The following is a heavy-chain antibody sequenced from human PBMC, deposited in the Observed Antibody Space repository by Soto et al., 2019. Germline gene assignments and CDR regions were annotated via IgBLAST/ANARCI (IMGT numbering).Heavy chain of an antibody. CDR1: GFTFSSYA. J-gene: IGHJ5*02. D-gene: IGHD4-4*01. V-gene: IGHV3-30-3*01. CDR2: ISYDGSNK. Sequence: QVQLVESGGGVVQPGRSLRLSCAASGFTFSSYAMHWVRQAPGKGLEWVAVISYDGSNKYYADSVKGRFTISRDNSKNPLYLQMNSLRAEDTAVYYCARSKKTTGSWFDPWGQGTLVTVSS. CDR3: ARSKKTTGSWFDP.